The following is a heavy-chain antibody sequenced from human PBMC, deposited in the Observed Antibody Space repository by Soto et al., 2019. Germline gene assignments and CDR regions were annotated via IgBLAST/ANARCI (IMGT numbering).Heavy chain of an antibody. J-gene: IGHJ4*02. Sequence: TLSLTCTVAGGSISGVGYCWSWNRKHPGKGMEWIGYIYYSGSTYYNPSLKSRVTISVDTSKNQLYLKLSSVTAADTAVYYCSRGRGGYSCYDGFDYWGQGTLVTVSS. V-gene: IGHV4-31*03. CDR1: GGSISGVGYC. CDR3: SRGRGGYSCYDGFDY. CDR2: IYYSGST. D-gene: IGHD5-12*01.